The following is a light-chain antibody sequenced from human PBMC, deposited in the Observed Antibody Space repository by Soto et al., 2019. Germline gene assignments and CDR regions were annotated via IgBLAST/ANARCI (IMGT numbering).Light chain of an antibody. CDR1: SSDVGGYNY. CDR2: EVS. V-gene: IGLV2-23*02. Sequence: QSVLTQPPSASGSPGQSVTISCTGTSSDVGGYNYVSWYQQHPGKAPKLMIYEVSKRPSGVSTRFSGSKSANTASLTISGLQAEDEADYYCCSYVGSSTVVFGGGTKLTVL. J-gene: IGLJ2*01. CDR3: CSYVGSSTVV.